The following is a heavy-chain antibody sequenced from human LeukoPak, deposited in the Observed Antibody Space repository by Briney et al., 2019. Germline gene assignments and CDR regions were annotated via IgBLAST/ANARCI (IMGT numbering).Heavy chain of an antibody. V-gene: IGHV4-4*07. CDR2: IYTSGST. D-gene: IGHD6-13*01. J-gene: IGHJ5*02. Sequence: SSETLSLTCTVSGGSISSYYWSWIRQPAGKGLEWIGRIYTSGSTNYNPSLKSRVTMSVDTSKNQFSLKLSSVTAADTAMYYCARGRGSSSWYGWFDPWGQGTLVTVSS. CDR3: ARGRGSSSWYGWFDP. CDR1: GGSISSYY.